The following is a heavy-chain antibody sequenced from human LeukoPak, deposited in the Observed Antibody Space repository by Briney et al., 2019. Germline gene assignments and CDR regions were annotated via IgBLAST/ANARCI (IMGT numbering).Heavy chain of an antibody. J-gene: IGHJ3*02. Sequence: GGSLRLSCAASGFTVSTNYMSWVRHAPGKGLEWVSVIYSRGSTYYADSVKGRFTISRDNSKNTLYLQMNRLRDEDTALYYCARGGPEDAFDIWGQGTMVIVSS. CDR3: ARGGPEDAFDI. CDR2: IYSRGST. D-gene: IGHD1-14*01. CDR1: GFTVSTNY. V-gene: IGHV3-66*01.